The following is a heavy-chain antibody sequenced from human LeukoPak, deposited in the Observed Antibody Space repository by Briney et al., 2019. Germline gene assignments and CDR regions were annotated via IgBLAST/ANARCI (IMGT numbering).Heavy chain of an antibody. CDR3: ARLSTNSRVGGYDPQWYFDL. Sequence: ASVKVSCKASGYTFINYGFSWVRQAPGQGLEWMGWISGYNGNTNYLQRFQGRVTMTTDTSTNTVYMELRSLRSDDTAVYYCARLSTNSRVGGYDPQWYFDLWGRGTLVTVSS. CDR1: GYTFINYG. J-gene: IGHJ2*01. V-gene: IGHV1-18*04. CDR2: ISGYNGNT. D-gene: IGHD5-12*01.